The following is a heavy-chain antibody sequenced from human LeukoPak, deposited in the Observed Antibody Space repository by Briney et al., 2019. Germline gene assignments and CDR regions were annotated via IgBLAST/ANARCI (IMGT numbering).Heavy chain of an antibody. J-gene: IGHJ4*02. Sequence: SETLSLTCTVSGGSISSSIYYWGWIRQPPGKGLEWIGSIFYSGSTYYNPSLKSRVTISVDTSKNQFSLKLNSVTAADTAVYYCARGAEWELQTYFDYWGQGTLVTVSS. CDR3: ARGAEWELQTYFDY. V-gene: IGHV4-39*01. CDR2: IFYSGST. D-gene: IGHD1-26*01. CDR1: GGSISSSIYY.